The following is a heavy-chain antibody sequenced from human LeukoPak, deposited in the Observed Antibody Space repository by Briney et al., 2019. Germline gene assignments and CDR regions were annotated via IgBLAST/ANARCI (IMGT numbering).Heavy chain of an antibody. CDR2: ISSSGSTI. CDR3: ARAPRYPNGNYYYYYMDV. CDR1: GFTFSSYE. V-gene: IGHV3-48*03. Sequence: QPGGSLRLSCAASGFTFSSYEMNWVRQAPGKGLEWVSYISSSGSTIYYADSVKGRFTISRDNTKNSLYLQMNSLRAEDTAVYYCARAPRYPNGNYYYYYMDVWGKGTTVTVSS. J-gene: IGHJ6*03. D-gene: IGHD2-15*01.